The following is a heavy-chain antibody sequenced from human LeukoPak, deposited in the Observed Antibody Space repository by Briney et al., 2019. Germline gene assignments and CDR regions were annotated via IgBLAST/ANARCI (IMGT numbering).Heavy chain of an antibody. CDR1: GFTFSSYG. Sequence: GGSLRLSCAASGFTFSSYGMHWVRQAPGKGLEWVAFIRYDGSNKYYVDSVKGRFTISRDNSRNTVYLQMNSLRAEDTAVYYCARELGDWGQGTLVTVSS. CDR3: ARELGD. J-gene: IGHJ4*02. V-gene: IGHV3-30*02. D-gene: IGHD1-7*01. CDR2: IRYDGSNK.